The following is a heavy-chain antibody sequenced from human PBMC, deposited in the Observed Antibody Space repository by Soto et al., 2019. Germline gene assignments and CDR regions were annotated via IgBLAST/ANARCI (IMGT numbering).Heavy chain of an antibody. Sequence: PGGSLRLSCAASGFTFSSYAMSWVRQAPGKGLEWVSAISGSGGSTYYADSVKGRFTISRDNSKNTLYLQMNSLRAEDTAVYYCAKDNSANYDFWSGYSYYFDYWGQGTLVTVSS. CDR3: AKDNSANYDFWSGYSYYFDY. V-gene: IGHV3-23*01. CDR2: ISGSGGST. CDR1: GFTFSSYA. J-gene: IGHJ4*02. D-gene: IGHD3-3*01.